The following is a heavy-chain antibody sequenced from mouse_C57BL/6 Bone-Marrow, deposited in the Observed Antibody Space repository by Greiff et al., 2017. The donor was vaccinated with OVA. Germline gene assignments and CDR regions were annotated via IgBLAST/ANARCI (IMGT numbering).Heavy chain of an antibody. CDR2: FHPYNDDH. J-gene: IGHJ2*01. CDR1: GYTFTNYP. D-gene: IGHD4-1*01. CDR3: ARKANWDYFDY. Sequence: QVQLQQSGAELVKPGASVKMSCKASGYTFTNYPIEWMKQKHGKSLEWIGNFHPYNDDHTYNEKFKGKATLTVEKSSSTFYLELSLLTSDDAAVYYWARKANWDYFDYWGQGTTLTVSS. V-gene: IGHV1-47*01.